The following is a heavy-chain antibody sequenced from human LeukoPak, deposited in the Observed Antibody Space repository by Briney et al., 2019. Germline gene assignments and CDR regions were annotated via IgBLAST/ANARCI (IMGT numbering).Heavy chain of an antibody. Sequence: ASVKVSCKASGGTFSRYAISWVRQAPGQGLEWMGGIIPVLGATNYAQTFQNKVTITADESTRTAYMELSSLTSEDTAICYCATSGGDYYYYSLDVWGKGTPVLVSS. J-gene: IGHJ6*03. V-gene: IGHV1-69*13. D-gene: IGHD3-10*01. CDR3: ATSGGDYYYYSLDV. CDR1: GGTFSRYA. CDR2: IIPVLGAT.